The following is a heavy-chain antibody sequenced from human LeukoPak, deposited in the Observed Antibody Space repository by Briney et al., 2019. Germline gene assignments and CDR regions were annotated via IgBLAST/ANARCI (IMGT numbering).Heavy chain of an antibody. CDR3: ARDWGVQNMYYFDY. D-gene: IGHD2-8*01. J-gene: IGHJ4*02. V-gene: IGHV3-23*01. Sequence: GGSLRLSCAASGFTFSSYAMGWVRQAPGKGLEWVSAISGSGGSTYYADSVKGRFTISRDTKNTLYLQMNSLRAEDTAVYYCARDWGVQNMYYFDYWGQGTQVTVSS. CDR2: ISGSGGST. CDR1: GFTFSSYA.